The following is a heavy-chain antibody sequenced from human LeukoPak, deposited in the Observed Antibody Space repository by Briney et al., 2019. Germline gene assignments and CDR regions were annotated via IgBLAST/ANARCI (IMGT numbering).Heavy chain of an antibody. CDR2: IRYDGSNK. D-gene: IGHD5-24*01. J-gene: IGHJ3*02. CDR1: GFIFSSYG. CDR3: ARAVEFKDDAFDI. V-gene: IGHV3-30*02. Sequence: GGSLRLSCAASGFIFSSYGMHWVRQAPGKGLEWVAFIRYDGSNKYYADSVKGRFTISRDNSKNTLYLQMNSLRAEDTAVYYCARAVEFKDDAFDIWGQGAMVTVSS.